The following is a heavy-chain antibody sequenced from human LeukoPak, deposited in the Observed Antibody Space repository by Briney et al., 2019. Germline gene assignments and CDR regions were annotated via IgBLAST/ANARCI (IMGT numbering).Heavy chain of an antibody. J-gene: IGHJ4*02. V-gene: IGHV1-8*03. CDR1: GGTFSNYA. CDR3: ARGRKTLLDY. CDR2: MNPNSGNT. Sequence: GASVKVSCKASGGTFSNYAISWVRQATGQGLEWMGWMNPNSGNTGYAQKFQGRVTITRNTSISTAYMELSSLRSEDTAVYYCARGRKTLLDYWGQGTLVTVSS. D-gene: IGHD1-26*01.